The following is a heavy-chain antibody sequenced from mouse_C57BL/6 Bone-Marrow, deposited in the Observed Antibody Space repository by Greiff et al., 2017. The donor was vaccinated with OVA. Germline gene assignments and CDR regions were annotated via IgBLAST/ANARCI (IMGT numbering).Heavy chain of an antibody. CDR2: ISDGGSYT. CDR1: GFTFSSYA. V-gene: IGHV5-4*01. CDR3: ARLDGYLYYFDY. Sequence: EVHLVESGGGLVKPGGSLKLSCAASGFTFSSYAMSWVRQTPEKRLEWVATISDGGSYTYYPDNVKGRFTISRDNAKNNLYLQMSHLKSEDTAMYYCARLDGYLYYFDYWGQGTTLTVSS. J-gene: IGHJ2*01. D-gene: IGHD2-3*01.